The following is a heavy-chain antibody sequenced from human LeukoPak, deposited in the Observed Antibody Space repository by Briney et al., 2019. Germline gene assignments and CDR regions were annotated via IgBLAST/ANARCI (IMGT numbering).Heavy chain of an antibody. Sequence: SETLYLTCAVSGASISSSIHYWGWVRQPPGKGLEWIGSVYYSGGTYYNPSLESRLTISVDTSNNRFSLKLKSVTAADTAVFYCARVTTGSTTLDSWGQGILVTVSS. CDR3: ARVTTGSTTLDS. V-gene: IGHV4-39*02. D-gene: IGHD1-1*01. CDR2: VYYSGGT. CDR1: GASISSSIHY. J-gene: IGHJ5*01.